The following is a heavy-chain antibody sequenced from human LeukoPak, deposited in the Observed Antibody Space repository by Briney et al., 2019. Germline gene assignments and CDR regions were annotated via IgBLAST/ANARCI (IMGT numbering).Heavy chain of an antibody. CDR1: GGSISSGGHY. D-gene: IGHD6-13*01. CDR3: AGGLDSSKMGY. J-gene: IGHJ4*02. V-gene: IGHV4-31*03. CDR2: IYYSEFT. Sequence: KPSETLSLTCTVSGGSISSGGHYWSWIRQHPGKGLEWIGSIYYSEFTYYNPSLKSRITISVDSSENQLSLKLTSVTAADTAVYYCAGGLDSSKMGYWGQGTLVTVSS.